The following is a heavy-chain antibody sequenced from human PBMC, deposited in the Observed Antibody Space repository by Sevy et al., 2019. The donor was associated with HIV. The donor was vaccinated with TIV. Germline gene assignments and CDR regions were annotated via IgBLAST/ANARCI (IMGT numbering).Heavy chain of an antibody. D-gene: IGHD3-22*01. CDR3: TRGYYYDSSGYSDY. J-gene: IGHJ4*02. Sequence: GGSLRLSCTGSGFTFGDYAMSWFRQAPGMGLEWVGFIRSKDYGGATEYAGSVKGRFTISRKDSKSIADLQMNSLKTEDTAVYYCTRGYYYDSSGYSDYWGQGTLVTVSS. CDR1: GFTFGDYA. V-gene: IGHV3-49*03. CDR2: IRSKDYGGAT.